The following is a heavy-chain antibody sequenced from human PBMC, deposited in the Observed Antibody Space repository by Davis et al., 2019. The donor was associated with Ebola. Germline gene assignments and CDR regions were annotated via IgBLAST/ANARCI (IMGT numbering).Heavy chain of an antibody. J-gene: IGHJ4*02. Sequence: MPSETLSLTCTVSGGSISSYYWSWIRQPPGKGLEWIGYIYYSGSTNYYPSLKSRVTISVDTSKNQFSLKLSSVTAADTAVYYCARGHMITFGGVILSAYYFDYWGQGTLVTVSS. V-gene: IGHV4-59*01. D-gene: IGHD3-16*02. CDR2: IYYSGST. CDR1: GGSISSYY. CDR3: ARGHMITFGGVILSAYYFDY.